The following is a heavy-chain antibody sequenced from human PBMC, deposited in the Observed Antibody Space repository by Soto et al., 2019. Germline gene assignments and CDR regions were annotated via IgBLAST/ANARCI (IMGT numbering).Heavy chain of an antibody. CDR2: IDWDDDK. D-gene: IGHD1-26*01. CDR3: ARMGGVGATSDPAIYYYGMDV. Sequence: SGPTLVNPTQTLTLTCTFSGFSLSTSGMCVSWIRQPPGKALEWLALIDWDDDKYYSTSLKTRLTISKDTSKNRVVLTMTTMDPVDTATYYCARMGGVGATSDPAIYYYGMDVWGQGTTVTVSS. J-gene: IGHJ6*02. CDR1: GFSLSTSGMC. V-gene: IGHV2-70*01.